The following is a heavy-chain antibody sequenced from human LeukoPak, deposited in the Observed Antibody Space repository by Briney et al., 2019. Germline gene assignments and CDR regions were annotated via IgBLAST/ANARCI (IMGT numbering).Heavy chain of an antibody. V-gene: IGHV3-30*04. CDR3: ARWIAARTSPVRYFDN. Sequence: GRSLRLSCAASGFTFSTYAMHWVRQTPGKGLDWVAVISYDGSNKYYADSVKGRFTISRDNSKNTLYLQMNSLRAEDTAVYYCARWIAARTSPVRYFDNWGQGILVTVSS. CDR2: ISYDGSNK. CDR1: GFTFSTYA. J-gene: IGHJ4*02. D-gene: IGHD6-6*01.